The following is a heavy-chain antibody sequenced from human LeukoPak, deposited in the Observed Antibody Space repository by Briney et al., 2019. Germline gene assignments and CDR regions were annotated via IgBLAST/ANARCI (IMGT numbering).Heavy chain of an antibody. V-gene: IGHV3-23*01. CDR2: ISGSGGST. Sequence: GGSLRLSCAASGFTFSSYAMSWVRQAPGKGLEWVSAISGSGGSTYYADSVKGRFTISRDNSKNTLQLQLNSLRVEDTAVYYCARIDILTGYAAVGDCWGQGALVTVSS. J-gene: IGHJ4*02. CDR3: ARIDILTGYAAVGDC. D-gene: IGHD3-9*01. CDR1: GFTFSSYA.